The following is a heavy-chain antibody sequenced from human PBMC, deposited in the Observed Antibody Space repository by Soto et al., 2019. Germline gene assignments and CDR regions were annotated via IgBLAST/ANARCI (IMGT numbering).Heavy chain of an antibody. CDR1: GVTFSDHY. D-gene: IGHD3-10*01. Sequence: EVQLVESGGGLVQPGGSLRLSCAASGVTFSDHYMEWVRQAPGKGLEWVGRIRNKANSYTTEYGASVKGRFTISRDDSKNSLSLQMNSLKTEDTAVYYCASAWFGELKYFDYWGQGTLVTVSS. CDR3: ASAWFGELKYFDY. CDR2: IRNKANSYTT. V-gene: IGHV3-72*01. J-gene: IGHJ4*02.